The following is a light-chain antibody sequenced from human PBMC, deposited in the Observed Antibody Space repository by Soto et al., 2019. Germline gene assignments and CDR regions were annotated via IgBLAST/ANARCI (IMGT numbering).Light chain of an antibody. V-gene: IGKV2-30*01. CDR3: MQGTHWPYT. Sequence: DVVMTQSPLSLPVTLGQPASISCRSSQSLVYRDGNIYLNWFQQMPGQSPRRLIYKVSNRDSGVPERLSGSGSGTDFTLRISRVEAEDVGVYYCMQGTHWPYTLGQGTKLEIK. CDR2: KVS. CDR1: QSLVYRDGNIY. J-gene: IGKJ2*01.